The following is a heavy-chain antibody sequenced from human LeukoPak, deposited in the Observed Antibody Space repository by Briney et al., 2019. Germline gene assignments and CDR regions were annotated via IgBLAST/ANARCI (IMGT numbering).Heavy chain of an antibody. D-gene: IGHD2/OR15-2a*01. V-gene: IGHV1-8*01. J-gene: IGHJ6*02. CDR3: ARGPLGEVVIVRMDV. CDR2: MNPNSGNT. Sequence: ASVKVSCKASGYTFTSYGINWVRQATGQGLEWMGWMNPNSGNTGYAQNFQGRVTMTRNTSITTAYMELSSLISEDTAVYYCARGPLGEVVIVRMDVWGQGTTVTVSS. CDR1: GYTFTSYG.